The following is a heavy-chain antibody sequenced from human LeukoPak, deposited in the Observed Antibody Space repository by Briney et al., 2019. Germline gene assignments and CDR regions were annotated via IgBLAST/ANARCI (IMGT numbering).Heavy chain of an antibody. Sequence: SETLSLTCTVSGGSISSSSYYWGWIRQPPGKGLEWIGSIYYSGSTYYNPSLKSRVTISVDTSKNQFSLKLSSVTAADTAVYYCARAGSGYSFDHWGQGTLATVSS. CDR3: ARAGSGYSFDH. J-gene: IGHJ4*02. CDR2: IYYSGST. D-gene: IGHD3-3*01. CDR1: GGSISSSSYY. V-gene: IGHV4-39*07.